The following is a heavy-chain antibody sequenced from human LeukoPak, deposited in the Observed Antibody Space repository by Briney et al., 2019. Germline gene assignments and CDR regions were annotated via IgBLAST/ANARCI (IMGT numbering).Heavy chain of an antibody. CDR1: GGSISSYY. D-gene: IGHD3-10*01. CDR3: ARGGYYGSGNDFRFDH. V-gene: IGHV4-59*01. CDR2: IYYSGST. Sequence: PSETLSLTCTVSGGSISSYYWSWIRQPPGKGLEWIGYIYYSGSTNYNPSLKSRVTISVDTSKNQFSLKLSSVTPADTAVYYCARGGYYGSGNDFRFDHWGQGTLVTVTS. J-gene: IGHJ5*02.